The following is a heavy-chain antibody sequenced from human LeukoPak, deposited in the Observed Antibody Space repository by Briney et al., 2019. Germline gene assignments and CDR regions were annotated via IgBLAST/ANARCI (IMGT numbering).Heavy chain of an antibody. D-gene: IGHD1-1*01. Sequence: GGTLRLSCAASGFTFSSYEMNWVRQAPGKGLEWVSYISSSGRTIYYADSVKGRFTISRDNAKNSLYLQMNSLRAEDTAVYYCARDLDPRLRLDYWGQGTLVTVSS. J-gene: IGHJ4*02. CDR3: ARDLDPRLRLDY. CDR2: ISSSGRTI. CDR1: GFTFSSYE. V-gene: IGHV3-48*03.